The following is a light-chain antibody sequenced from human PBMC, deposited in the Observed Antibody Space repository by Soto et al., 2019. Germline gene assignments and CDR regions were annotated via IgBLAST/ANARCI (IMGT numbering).Light chain of an antibody. CDR2: GAS. J-gene: IGKJ5*01. V-gene: IGKV3-15*01. CDR3: QHHDNWPLIT. CDR1: QSVSSN. Sequence: EIVMTQSPGTLSVSPGERATLSFRASQSVSSNLAWYQQKPGQAPRLLIYGASTRATGIPARFSGSGSGTEFTLTISSLQSEDFALYYCQHHDNWPLITFGQGTRLEI.